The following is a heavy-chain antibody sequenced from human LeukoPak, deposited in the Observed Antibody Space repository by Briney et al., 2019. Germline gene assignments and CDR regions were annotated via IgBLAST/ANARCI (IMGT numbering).Heavy chain of an antibody. V-gene: IGHV4-34*01. CDR3: ARGNGCGGDCWWVDY. CDR2: INHSGST. Sequence: SETLSLTCAVYGGSFSGYYWSWIRQPPGKGLEWIGEINHSGSTNYNPSLKSRVTISVDTFKNQFSLKLSSVTAADTAVYYCARGNGCGGDCWWVDYWGQGTLVTVSS. D-gene: IGHD2-21*02. CDR1: GGSFSGYY. J-gene: IGHJ4*02.